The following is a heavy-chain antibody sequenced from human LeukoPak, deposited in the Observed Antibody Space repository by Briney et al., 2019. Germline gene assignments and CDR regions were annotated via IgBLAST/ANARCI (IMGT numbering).Heavy chain of an antibody. CDR3: AKRLVGATGYYFDY. V-gene: IGHV3-23*01. Sequence: PGGSLRLSCAASGFTFSNYGMNWVRQAPGKGLEWVSGIGGLGDRIYYADSVKGRFTISRDNSKNTLYLQMNSLRAEDTAVYYCAKRLVGATGYYFDYWGQGTLVTVSS. D-gene: IGHD1-26*01. J-gene: IGHJ4*02. CDR1: GFTFSNYG. CDR2: IGGLGDRI.